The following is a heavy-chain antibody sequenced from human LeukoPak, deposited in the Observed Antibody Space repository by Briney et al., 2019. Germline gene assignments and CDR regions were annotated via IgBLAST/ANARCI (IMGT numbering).Heavy chain of an antibody. D-gene: IGHD3-9*01. CDR2: ISYDGSNK. CDR3: AKGGEYYDILTGYVPAAPDY. CDR1: GFTFSSYG. V-gene: IGHV3-30*18. J-gene: IGHJ4*02. Sequence: GGSLRLSCAASGFTFSSYGMHWVRQAPGKGLEWVAVISYDGSNKYYADSVKGRFTISRDNSKNTLYLQMNSLRAEDTAVYYCAKGGEYYDILTGYVPAAPDYWGQGTLVTVSS.